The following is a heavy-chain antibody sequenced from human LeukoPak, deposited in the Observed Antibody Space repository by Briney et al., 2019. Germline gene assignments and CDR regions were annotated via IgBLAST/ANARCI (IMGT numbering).Heavy chain of an antibody. D-gene: IGHD3-10*01. V-gene: IGHV1-69*04. J-gene: IGHJ4*02. CDR2: IIPILGIA. CDR3: ARAGITMVRGVGY. CDR1: GGTFSSYA. Sequence: SVKVSCKASGGTFSSYAISWVRQAPGQGLEWMERIIPILGIANYAQKFQGRVTITADKSTSTAYMELSSLRSEDTAVYYCARAGITMVRGVGYWGQGTLVTVSS.